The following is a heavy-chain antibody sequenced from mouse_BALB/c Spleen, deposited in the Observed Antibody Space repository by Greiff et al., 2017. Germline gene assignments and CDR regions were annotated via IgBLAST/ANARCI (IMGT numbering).Heavy chain of an antibody. CDR3: AIYGYFDY. V-gene: IGHV3-2*02. CDR1: GYSITSDYA. CDR2: ISYSGST. J-gene: IGHJ2*01. D-gene: IGHD1-1*01. Sequence: EVQLQQSGPGLVKPSQSLSLTCTVTGYSITSDYAWNWIRQFPGNKLEWMGYISYSGSTSYNPSLKSRISITRDTSKNQFFLQLNSVTTEDTATYYCAIYGYFDYWGQGTTLTVSS.